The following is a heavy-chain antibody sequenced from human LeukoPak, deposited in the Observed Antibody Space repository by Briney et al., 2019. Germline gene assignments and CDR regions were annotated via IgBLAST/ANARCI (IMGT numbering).Heavy chain of an antibody. CDR3: ASVDRDYDFWSGSLFDI. J-gene: IGHJ3*02. V-gene: IGHV3-48*01. D-gene: IGHD3-3*01. CDR1: GFTFSSYS. CDR2: ISSSSSTI. Sequence: GGSLRLSCAASGFTFSSYSMNWVRQAPGKGLEWVSYISSSSSTIYYADSVKGRFTISRDNAKNSLYPQMNSLRAEDTAVYYCASVDRDYDFWSGSLFDIWGQGTMVTVSS.